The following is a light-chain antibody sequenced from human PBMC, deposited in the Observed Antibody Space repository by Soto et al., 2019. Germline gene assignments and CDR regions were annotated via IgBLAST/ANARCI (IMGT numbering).Light chain of an antibody. CDR2: GAS. CDR3: QQYTSWPPTYT. J-gene: IGKJ2*01. Sequence: EIVMTQSPVTLSVSLGERATLSCRASQGINSALAWFQQKPGQAPRLLIYGASTRATGVPARFSGSGSGTEFTLTISSLKSEDFAVYYCQQYTSWPPTYTFGKGTKLEIK. V-gene: IGKV3-15*01. CDR1: QGINSA.